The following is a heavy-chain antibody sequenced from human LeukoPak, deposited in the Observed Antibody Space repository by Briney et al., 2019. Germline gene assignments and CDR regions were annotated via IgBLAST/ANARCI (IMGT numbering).Heavy chain of an antibody. Sequence: SETLSLTCGVSGGSFSAYYWIWIRQPPGKGLEWIGEINHSGTTHYNPSLESRVTISVDTSRNQFSLNLSSVTAADTGLYFCARAGIEAFFYMDVWGKGTTVTVSS. J-gene: IGHJ6*03. CDR1: GGSFSAYY. CDR3: ARAGIEAFFYMDV. D-gene: IGHD3-10*01. CDR2: INHSGTT. V-gene: IGHV4-34*01.